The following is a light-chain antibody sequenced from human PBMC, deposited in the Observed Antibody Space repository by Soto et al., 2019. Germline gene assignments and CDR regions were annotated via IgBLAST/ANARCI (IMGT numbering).Light chain of an antibody. J-gene: IGLJ3*02. CDR1: RSNIGMND. CDR2: DTD. V-gene: IGLV1-51*01. Sequence: QSALTQPPSVSAAPGQKVTISCSGSRSNIGMNDVSWYQQLPGTAPKLLIYDTDRRPSGIPDRFSGSKSGTSATLGITGLQTGDEADYYCGTWDSSLSAVVFGGGTKLTVL. CDR3: GTWDSSLSAVV.